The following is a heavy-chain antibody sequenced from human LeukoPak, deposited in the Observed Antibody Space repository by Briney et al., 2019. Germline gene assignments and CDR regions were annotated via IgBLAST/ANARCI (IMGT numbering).Heavy chain of an antibody. Sequence: SETLSLTCTVSGGSISSYYWSWIRQPPGKGLEWIGYIYYSGSTNYNPSLKSRVTISVDTSKNQFSLKLSSVTAADTAVYYCARLIPRSSWPSGWFDPWGQGTLVTVSS. CDR2: IYYSGST. V-gene: IGHV4-59*08. CDR1: GGSISSYY. J-gene: IGHJ5*02. D-gene: IGHD6-13*01. CDR3: ARLIPRSSWPSGWFDP.